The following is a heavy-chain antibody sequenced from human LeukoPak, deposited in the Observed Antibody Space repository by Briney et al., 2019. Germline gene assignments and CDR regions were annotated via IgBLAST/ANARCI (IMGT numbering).Heavy chain of an antibody. V-gene: IGHV4-31*03. CDR2: IYYSGST. J-gene: IGHJ4*02. Sequence: NTSETLSLTCTVSGGSISSGGYYWSWIRQHPGKGLEWIGYIYYSGSTYYNPSLKSRVTISVDTSKNQFSLKLSSVTAADTAVYYCASSSGGYYDYVWGSYRPQPFDYWGQGTLVTVSS. CDR3: ASSSGGYYDYVWGSYRPQPFDY. CDR1: GGSISSGGYY. D-gene: IGHD3-16*02.